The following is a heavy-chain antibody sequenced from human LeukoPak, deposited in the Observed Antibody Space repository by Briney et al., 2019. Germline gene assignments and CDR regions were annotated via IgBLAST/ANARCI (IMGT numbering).Heavy chain of an antibody. V-gene: IGHV5-51*01. CDR2: IYPGDSDT. D-gene: IGHD4-17*01. CDR1: GYSFTSYW. CDR3: ARWDYVADQGANYFDY. Sequence: HGESLKISCKGSGYSFTSYWIGWVRQMPGKGLEWMGIIYPGDSDTRYSPSFQGQVTISADKSISTAYLQWSSLKASDTAMYYCARWDYVADQGANYFDYWGQGTLVTVSS. J-gene: IGHJ4*02.